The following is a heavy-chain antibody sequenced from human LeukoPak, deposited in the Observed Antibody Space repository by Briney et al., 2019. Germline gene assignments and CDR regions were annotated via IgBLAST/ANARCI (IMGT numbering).Heavy chain of an antibody. Sequence: ASVKVSCKASGGTFSSYAISWVRQAPGQGLEWMGGIIPIFGTANYAQKFQGRVTITADESTSTAYMELRSLRSDDTAVYYCVRSLSTLSKKDGDYWGQGTLVTVSS. CDR2: IIPIFGTA. V-gene: IGHV1-69*13. D-gene: IGHD1-1*01. CDR3: VRSLSTLSKKDGDY. J-gene: IGHJ4*02. CDR1: GGTFSSYA.